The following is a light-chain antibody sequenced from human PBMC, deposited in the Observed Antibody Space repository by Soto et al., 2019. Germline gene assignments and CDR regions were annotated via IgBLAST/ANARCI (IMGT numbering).Light chain of an antibody. CDR1: QSLLHSNGYNY. J-gene: IGKJ1*01. V-gene: IGKV2-28*01. Sequence: DIVMTQSPLSLPVTPGEPASISCRSSQSLLHSNGYNYLDWYLQKPGQSPQLLIYWGSNRGSGVPDRFSGSGSGTDFTLKINRVEAEDVGVYFCMQRLQRPPTFGQGTKVEIK. CDR3: MQRLQRPPT. CDR2: WGS.